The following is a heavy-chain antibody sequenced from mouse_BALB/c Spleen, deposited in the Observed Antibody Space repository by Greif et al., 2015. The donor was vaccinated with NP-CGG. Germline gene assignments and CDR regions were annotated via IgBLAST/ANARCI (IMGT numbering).Heavy chain of an antibody. CDR3: ARKGGSSFDY. J-gene: IGHJ2*01. CDR1: GYTFTSYW. V-gene: IGHV1-7*01. Sequence: QVQLKESGAELAKPGASVKMSCKASGYTFTSYWMHWVKQRPGQGLEWIGYINPSTGYTEYNQKFKDKATLTADKSSSTAYMQLSSLTSEDSAVHYCARKGGSSFDYWGQGTTLTVSS. D-gene: IGHD1-1*01. CDR2: INPSTGYT.